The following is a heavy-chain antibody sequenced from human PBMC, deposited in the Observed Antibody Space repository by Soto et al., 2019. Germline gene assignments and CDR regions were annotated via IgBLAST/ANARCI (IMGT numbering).Heavy chain of an antibody. CDR2: INPNSGGT. Sequence: ASVKVSCKASGYTFTGYYMHWVRQAPGQGLEWMGWINPNSGGTNYAQKFQGWVTMTRDTSISTAYMELSRLRSDDTAVYYCARAGFVVVPAAMLGAFDIWGQGTMVTVSS. CDR3: ARAGFVVVPAAMLGAFDI. V-gene: IGHV1-2*04. J-gene: IGHJ3*02. CDR1: GYTFTGYY. D-gene: IGHD2-2*01.